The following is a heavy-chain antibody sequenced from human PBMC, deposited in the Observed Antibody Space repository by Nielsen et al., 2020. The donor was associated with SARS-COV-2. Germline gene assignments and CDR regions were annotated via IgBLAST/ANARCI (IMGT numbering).Heavy chain of an antibody. CDR2: FDPEDGET. Sequence: ASVKVSCKVSGYTLTELSMHWMRQAPGKGLEWMGGFDPEDGETIYAQKFQGRVTMTEDTSTDTAYMELSSLRSEDTAVYYCATSTPLVRSAWFDPWGQGTLVTVSS. J-gene: IGHJ5*02. CDR1: GYTLTELS. CDR3: ATSTPLVRSAWFDP. D-gene: IGHD3-3*01. V-gene: IGHV1-24*01.